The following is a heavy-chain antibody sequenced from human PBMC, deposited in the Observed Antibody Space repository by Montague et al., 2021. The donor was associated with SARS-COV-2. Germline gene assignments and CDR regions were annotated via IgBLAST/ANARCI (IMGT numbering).Heavy chain of an antibody. J-gene: IGHJ4*02. V-gene: IGHV3-21*01. D-gene: IGHD4-17*01. Sequence: SLRLSCAASGFTFSSYSMNWVRQAPGKGLEWVSSTSSSSSYIYYADSVKGRFTISRDNAKNSLYLQMNSLRAEDTAVYYCARELTTVTTSYFDCWGQGTLVTVSS. CDR2: TSSSSSYI. CDR3: ARELTTVTTSYFDC. CDR1: GFTFSSYS.